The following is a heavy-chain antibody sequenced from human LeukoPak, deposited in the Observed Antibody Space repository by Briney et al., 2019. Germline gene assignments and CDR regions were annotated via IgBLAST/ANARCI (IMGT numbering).Heavy chain of an antibody. Sequence: GASVKVSCKASGYTFTSYGISWVRQAPGQGLEWMGWISAYNGNTNYAQKLQGRVTMTTDTSTSTAYMELRSLRSDDTAVYYCARLRSEDNYYYYYYMDVWGKGTTVTVSS. CDR2: ISAYNGNT. D-gene: IGHD3-16*01. CDR3: ARLRSEDNYYYYYYMDV. CDR1: GYTFTSYG. J-gene: IGHJ6*03. V-gene: IGHV1-18*01.